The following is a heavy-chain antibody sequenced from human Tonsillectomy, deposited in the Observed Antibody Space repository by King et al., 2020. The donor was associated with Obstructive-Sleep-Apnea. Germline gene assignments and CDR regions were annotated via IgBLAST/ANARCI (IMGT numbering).Heavy chain of an antibody. D-gene: IGHD3-16*01. CDR1: GGSISRGGYY. V-gene: IGHV4-31*03. CDR3: TREAVRLRELRY. CDR2: IYHTGST. Sequence: VQLQESGPGLVKPSQTLSLTCTVSGGSISRGGYYWTWIRQHPGKGLEWIGNIYHTGSTYYNPSLKSRVTISVDTSKNQFSLNLTSVTAADTAVYYCTREAVRLRELRYWGQGTLVTVSS. J-gene: IGHJ4*02.